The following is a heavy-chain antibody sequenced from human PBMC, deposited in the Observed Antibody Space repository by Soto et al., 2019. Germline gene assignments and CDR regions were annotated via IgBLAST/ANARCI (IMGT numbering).Heavy chain of an antibody. Sequence: PGGSLRLSCEASGFDFSSYAMHWVRQAPGRGLEWVVVISYDGNYRYYADSVKGRFTISRENSKNTLYVQVNSLRPGDTAVYYCAKGILSATIGPYAMDVWGQGTTVTVSS. CDR2: ISYDGNYR. CDR1: GFDFSSYA. D-gene: IGHD3-16*01. J-gene: IGHJ6*02. CDR3: AKGILSATIGPYAMDV. V-gene: IGHV3-30*18.